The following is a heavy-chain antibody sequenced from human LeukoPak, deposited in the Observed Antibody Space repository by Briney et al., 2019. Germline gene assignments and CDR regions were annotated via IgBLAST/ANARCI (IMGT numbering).Heavy chain of an antibody. CDR1: GFTFSSYA. CDR3: ARDSQWLAPYYYYYYGMDV. D-gene: IGHD6-19*01. Sequence: PGRSLRLSCAASGFTFSSYAMHWVRQAPGKGLEWVAVISYDGSNKYYADSVKGRFTISRDNSKNTLYLQMNSLRAEDTAVYYCARDSQWLAPYYYYYYGMDVWGQGTTVTVSS. J-gene: IGHJ6*02. V-gene: IGHV3-30-3*01. CDR2: ISYDGSNK.